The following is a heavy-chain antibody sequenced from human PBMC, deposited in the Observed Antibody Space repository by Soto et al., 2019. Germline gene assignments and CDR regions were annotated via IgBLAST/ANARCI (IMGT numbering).Heavy chain of an antibody. J-gene: IGHJ5*02. Sequence: SETLSLTCAVSGGSISSGGYSWNWIRQPLGKGLEWIGYIYHSGSTYYNPSLKSRVTISVDKSKNQFSLKLSSVTAADTAVYYCARVFSDSSSFFDPWGQGTLVTVSS. CDR2: IYHSGST. V-gene: IGHV4-30-2*01. CDR1: GGSISSGGYS. D-gene: IGHD6-13*01. CDR3: ARVFSDSSSFFDP.